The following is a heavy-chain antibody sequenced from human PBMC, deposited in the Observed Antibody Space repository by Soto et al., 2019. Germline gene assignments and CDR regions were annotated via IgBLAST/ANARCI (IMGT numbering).Heavy chain of an antibody. D-gene: IGHD6-13*01. V-gene: IGHV4-4*07. Sequence: QVQLQESGPGLVKPSETLSLTCTVSGGSIINYYWTWIRQPAGKGLEYIGRIYSSGTTNYNPSLKSRVTMSVDTSKNQFSLKLSSVTAADTALYYCARQTEYSSSWYDYWGHGTLVTVSS. J-gene: IGHJ5*01. CDR3: ARQTEYSSSWYDY. CDR1: GGSIINYY. CDR2: IYSSGTT.